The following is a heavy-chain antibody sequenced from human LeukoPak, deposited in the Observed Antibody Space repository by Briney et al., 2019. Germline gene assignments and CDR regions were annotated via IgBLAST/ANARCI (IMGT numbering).Heavy chain of an antibody. CDR2: ISTSGST. D-gene: IGHD6-19*01. Sequence: SETLSLTCTVSGGSISSYYCSWIRQPAGKGLEWIVRISTSGSTNSNPSLKSRVTLSVYTSTNTCSLKLSSVCAAATPVYYRARDVSSYSIAVAVGYYYYYYMEVWGKGTTVTVSS. CDR1: GGSISSYY. J-gene: IGHJ6*03. V-gene: IGHV4-4*07. CDR3: ARDVSSYSIAVAVGYYYYYYMEV.